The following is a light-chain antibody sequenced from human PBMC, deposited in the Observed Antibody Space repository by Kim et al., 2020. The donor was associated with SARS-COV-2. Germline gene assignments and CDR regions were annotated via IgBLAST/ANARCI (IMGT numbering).Light chain of an antibody. CDR3: QQANSFPLT. CDR2: AAS. J-gene: IGKJ4*01. Sequence: ASVGDRVTITCRASQGISSWLDWYQQKPGNAPKLLVYAASSLQSGVPSRFSGSGSGTDFTLTISSLQPEDFATYYCQQANSFPLTFGGGTKVDIK. V-gene: IGKV1-12*01. CDR1: QGISSW.